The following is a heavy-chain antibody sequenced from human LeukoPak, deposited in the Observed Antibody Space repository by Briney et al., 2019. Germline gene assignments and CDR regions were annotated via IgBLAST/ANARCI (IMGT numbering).Heavy chain of an antibody. Sequence: GASVKVSCKASGYIFTGYYMHWVRQAPGQGLEWMGWINPNSGGTNYAQKFQGRVTMTRDTSISTAYMELSRLRSDDTAVYYCARTGPYYDFWSGYHTPYYFDYWGQGTLVTVSS. CDR1: GYIFTGYY. D-gene: IGHD3-3*01. J-gene: IGHJ4*02. CDR2: INPNSGGT. CDR3: ARTGPYYDFWSGYHTPYYFDY. V-gene: IGHV1-2*02.